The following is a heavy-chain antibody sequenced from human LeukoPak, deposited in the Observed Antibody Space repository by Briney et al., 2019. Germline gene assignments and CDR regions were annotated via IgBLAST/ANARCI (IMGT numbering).Heavy chain of an antibody. D-gene: IGHD4-23*01. CDR2: IIPIFGTA. CDR1: GGTFSSYA. J-gene: IGHJ3*02. Sequence: SVKVSCKASGGTFSSYAISWVRQAPGQGLEWMGGIIPIFGTANYAQKFQGRVTITADESTSTAYMELSRLRAEDTGVCYCARGGSTVVTDDAFDIWGQGTMVTVSS. V-gene: IGHV1-69*01. CDR3: ARGGSTVVTDDAFDI.